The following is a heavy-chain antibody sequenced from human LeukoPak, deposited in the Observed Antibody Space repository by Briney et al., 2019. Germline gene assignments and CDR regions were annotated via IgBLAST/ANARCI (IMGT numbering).Heavy chain of an antibody. J-gene: IGHJ2*01. CDR3: ARQIVGPNWYFDL. Sequence: PGESLRLSCAASGFTFSSYWMNWVRQAPGKGLEWVANIKQDGSEKYYVDSVKGRFTISRDNSKNTLYLQMNSLRAEDTAVYYCARQIVGPNWYFDLWGRGTLVTVSS. CDR1: GFTFSSYW. D-gene: IGHD1-26*01. CDR2: IKQDGSEK. V-gene: IGHV3-7*05.